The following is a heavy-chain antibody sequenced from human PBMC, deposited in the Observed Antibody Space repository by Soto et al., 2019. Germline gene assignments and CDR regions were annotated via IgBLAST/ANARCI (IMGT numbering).Heavy chain of an antibody. Sequence: EVQLVESGGGLVQPGGSLRLSCAASGFTLSSFWMNWVRQAPGKGLEWVANINQDGSEIYYVDSVKGRFTISRDNSKNTLYLQMNSLRAEDTAVYYCAKDEHRYSNYNYFDYWGQGTLVTVSS. D-gene: IGHD4-4*01. CDR3: AKDEHRYSNYNYFDY. J-gene: IGHJ4*02. CDR2: INQDGSEI. CDR1: GFTLSSFW. V-gene: IGHV3-7*01.